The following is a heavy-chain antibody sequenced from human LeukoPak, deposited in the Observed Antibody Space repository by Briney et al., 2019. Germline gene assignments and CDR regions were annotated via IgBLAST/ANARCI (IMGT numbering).Heavy chain of an antibody. CDR3: AREEDIAVDNFDY. J-gene: IGHJ4*02. Sequence: PSETLSLTCTVSGGSISSSSYYWGWIRQPPGKGLEWIGSIYHSGSTYYNPSLKSRVTISVDTSKNQFSLKLSSVTAADTAVYYCAREEDIAVDNFDYWGQGTLVTVSS. D-gene: IGHD6-19*01. CDR2: IYHSGST. V-gene: IGHV4-39*07. CDR1: GGSISSSSYY.